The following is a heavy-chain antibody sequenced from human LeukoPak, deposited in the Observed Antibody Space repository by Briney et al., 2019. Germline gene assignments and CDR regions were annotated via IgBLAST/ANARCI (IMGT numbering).Heavy chain of an antibody. Sequence: KTSETLSLTCTVSGGSISSYYWSWIRQPPGKGLEWIGYIYYSGSTNYNPSLKSRVTISVDTSKNQFSLKLSSVTAADTAVYYCARGLAHGGIANWFDPWGQGTLVTVSS. CDR2: IYYSGST. D-gene: IGHD2-21*01. CDR1: GGSISSYY. J-gene: IGHJ5*02. V-gene: IGHV4-59*08. CDR3: ARGLAHGGIANWFDP.